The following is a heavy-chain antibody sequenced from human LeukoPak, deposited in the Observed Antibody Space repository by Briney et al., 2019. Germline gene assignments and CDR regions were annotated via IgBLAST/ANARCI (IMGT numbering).Heavy chain of an antibody. CDR2: INPNSGGT. V-gene: IGHV1-2*04. Sequence: ASVKVSCKASGYTFTGYYMHWVRQAPGQGLEWTGWINPNSGGTNYAQKFQGWVTMTRDTSISSAYMELSRLRSDDTAVYYCAREGIAAAGFDYWGQGTLVTVSS. J-gene: IGHJ4*02. CDR1: GYTFTGYY. D-gene: IGHD6-13*01. CDR3: AREGIAAAGFDY.